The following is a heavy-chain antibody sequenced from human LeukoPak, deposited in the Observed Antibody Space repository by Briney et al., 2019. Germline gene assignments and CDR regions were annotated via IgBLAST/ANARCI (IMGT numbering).Heavy chain of an antibody. Sequence: SETLSLTCTVSGGSLSSGGYYWSWIRQPPGKGLEWIGYIYHSGSTYYNPSLKSRVTISVDRSKNQFSLKLSSVTAADTAVYYCVSHGKFVAPDYWGQGTLVTVSS. CDR2: IYHSGST. CDR1: GGSLSSGGYY. D-gene: IGHD1-26*01. CDR3: VSHGKFVAPDY. V-gene: IGHV4-30-2*01. J-gene: IGHJ4*02.